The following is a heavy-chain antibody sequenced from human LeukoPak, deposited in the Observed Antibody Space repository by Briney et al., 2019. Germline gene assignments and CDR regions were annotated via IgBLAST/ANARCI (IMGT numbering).Heavy chain of an antibody. Sequence: GASVKVSCKASGYTFTSYGISWVRQAPGQGLEWMGWISAYNGNTNYAQKLQGRVTMTTDTSTSTAYMELRSLRSDDTAVYYCARWGLRQFEAHWGYWGQGTLVTVSS. CDR1: GYTFTSYG. D-gene: IGHD3-16*01. CDR2: ISAYNGNT. V-gene: IGHV1-18*01. CDR3: ARWGLRQFEAHWGY. J-gene: IGHJ4*02.